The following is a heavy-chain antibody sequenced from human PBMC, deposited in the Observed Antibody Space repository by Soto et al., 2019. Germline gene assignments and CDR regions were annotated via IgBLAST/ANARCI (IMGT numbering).Heavy chain of an antibody. CDR2: INPNSGGT. D-gene: IGHD3-10*01. V-gene: IGHV1-2*02. Sequence: QVQLVQSGAEVKKPGASVKVSCKASGYTFTGYYMHWVRQAPGQGLEWMGWINPNSGGTNYAQKFQGRVTMTRDTSISKAYMQLSRLRSDDTAVYYCARDRRYYGSGSYWSEYYYYGMDVWGQGTTVTVSS. CDR1: GYTFTGYY. CDR3: ARDRRYYGSGSYWSEYYYYGMDV. J-gene: IGHJ6*02.